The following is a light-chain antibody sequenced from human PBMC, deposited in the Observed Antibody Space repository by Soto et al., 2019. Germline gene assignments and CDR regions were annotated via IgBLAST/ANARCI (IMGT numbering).Light chain of an antibody. CDR2: EGS. Sequence: QSALTQPASVSGSPGQSITISCTGTSSDVGSYNLVSWYQQHPGKAPQLMIYEGSKRPSGVSNRFSGSKSGNTASLTISGLQAEDEADYYCCSYAGSSTYVSGTGTKVNVL. J-gene: IGLJ1*01. CDR3: CSYAGSSTYV. CDR1: SSDVGSYNL. V-gene: IGLV2-23*01.